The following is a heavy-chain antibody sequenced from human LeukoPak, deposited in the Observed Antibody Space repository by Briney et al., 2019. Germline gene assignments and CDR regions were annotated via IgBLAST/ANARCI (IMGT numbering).Heavy chain of an antibody. Sequence: PGRSLRLSCAASGFTVSSNYMTWVRQAPGKGLEWVSVIYSGGHTFYADSVKGRFTISRDNSKNTLFLQMNSLRAEDTAVYYCARDLVGDTPPLGYWGQGTLVTVSS. J-gene: IGHJ4*02. V-gene: IGHV3-66*01. CDR2: IYSGGHT. CDR3: ARDLVGDTPPLGY. D-gene: IGHD1-26*01. CDR1: GFTVSSNY.